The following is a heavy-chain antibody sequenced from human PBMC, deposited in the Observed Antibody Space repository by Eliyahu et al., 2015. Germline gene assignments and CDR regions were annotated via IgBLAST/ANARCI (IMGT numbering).Heavy chain of an antibody. Sequence: QVQLVQSGGEVKKPGASVKVSCKASGYTFTNHGISWVRQAPGQGLEWMGWISAYNGNTNYAQKLQGRVTMTTDTSTSTAYMELRSLRSDDTAVYYCARGLGYCSSTSCYNWFDPWGQGTLVTVSS. J-gene: IGHJ5*02. CDR2: ISAYNGNT. CDR3: ARGLGYCSSTSCYNWFDP. D-gene: IGHD2-2*01. CDR1: GYTFTNHG. V-gene: IGHV1-18*01.